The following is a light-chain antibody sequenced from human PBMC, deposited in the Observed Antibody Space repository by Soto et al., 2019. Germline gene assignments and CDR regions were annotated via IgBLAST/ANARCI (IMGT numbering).Light chain of an antibody. J-gene: IGLJ1*01. CDR1: SSKIGAGYD. V-gene: IGLV1-40*01. CDR2: GNS. CDR3: QSYDSSLSLYV. Sequence: QSVLTQPPSVSGAPGQRGTISCTGXSSKIGAGYDVHWYQQFPGTAPKLLIYGNSNRPSGVPDRFSGSKSGTSASLAITGLQAEDEADYYCQSYDSSLSLYVFGTGTKITVL.